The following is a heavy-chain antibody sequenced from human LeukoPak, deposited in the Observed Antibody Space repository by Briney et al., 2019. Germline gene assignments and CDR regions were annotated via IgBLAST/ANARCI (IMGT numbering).Heavy chain of an antibody. CDR1: GFTVSSSY. Sequence: GGSLRLSCAASGFTVSSSYMSWGRQAPGKGLEWVSIIYNDGSTYYADSMKGRFTISRDNSKNTLYLQVNSLRADDTAMYYCARNILFAFDIWGQGTMVTVSS. V-gene: IGHV3-53*01. CDR2: IYNDGST. D-gene: IGHD2/OR15-2a*01. J-gene: IGHJ3*02. CDR3: ARNILFAFDI.